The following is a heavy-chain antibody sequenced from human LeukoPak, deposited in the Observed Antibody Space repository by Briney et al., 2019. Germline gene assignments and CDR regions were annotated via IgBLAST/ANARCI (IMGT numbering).Heavy chain of an antibody. Sequence: GGSLRLSCAASGFTFSSYAMSWVRQAPGKGLEWVSTISGGGGSTYYADSVKGRFTISRDNAKNSLYLQMNSLRAEDTAMYYCARDSGYNAFDYWGQGTLVTVSS. J-gene: IGHJ4*02. CDR3: ARDSGYNAFDY. CDR1: GFTFSSYA. V-gene: IGHV3-23*01. D-gene: IGHD5-12*01. CDR2: ISGGGGST.